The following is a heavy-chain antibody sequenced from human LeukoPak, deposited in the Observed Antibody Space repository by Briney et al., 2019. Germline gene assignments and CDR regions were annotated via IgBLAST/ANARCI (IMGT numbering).Heavy chain of an antibody. V-gene: IGHV3-23*01. J-gene: IGHJ4*02. D-gene: IGHD2-15*01. CDR3: AKQLGYCSDGSCYFPY. CDR1: GFTFSSSA. Sequence: GGSLRLSCAASGFTFSSSAMSWVRQAPGKGLEWVSAISNNGGYTYYTDSVQGRFTISRDNSKSTLCLQMNSLRAEDTAIYYCAKQLGYCSDGSCYFPYWGQGTLVTVSS. CDR2: ISNNGGYT.